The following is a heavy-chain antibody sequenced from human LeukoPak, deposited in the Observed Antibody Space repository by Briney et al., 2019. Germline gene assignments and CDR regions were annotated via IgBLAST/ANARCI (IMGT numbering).Heavy chain of an antibody. J-gene: IGHJ4*02. D-gene: IGHD1-26*01. CDR1: GYSISSGYY. Sequence: PSETLSLTCTVSGYSISSGYYWGWIRQPPGKGLEWIGSIYTSGSTNYNPSLKSRVSISVDTSKNQFSLKLSSVTAADTAVYYCARWMVGALDYWGQGTLVTVSS. V-gene: IGHV4-38-2*02. CDR3: ARWMVGALDY. CDR2: IYTSGST.